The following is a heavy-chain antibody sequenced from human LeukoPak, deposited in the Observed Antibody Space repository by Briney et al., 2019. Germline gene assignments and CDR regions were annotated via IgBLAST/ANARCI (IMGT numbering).Heavy chain of an antibody. D-gene: IGHD2-15*01. V-gene: IGHV1-2*02. CDR2: IYPGRGGT. CDR1: GYTFTDHY. CDR3: ARDRSLGPDY. Sequence: ASVKLSCEALGYTFTDHYFLWVRQAPGKGLEWMAGIYPGRGGTNNAQTFQGRVSLTRDMSISTAYLELSRLTSEDTAVYYCARDRSLGPDYWGQGTLVSVSS. J-gene: IGHJ4*02.